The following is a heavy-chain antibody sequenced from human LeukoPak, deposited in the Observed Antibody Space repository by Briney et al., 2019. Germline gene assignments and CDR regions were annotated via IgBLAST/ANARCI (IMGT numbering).Heavy chain of an antibody. Sequence: ASVKVSCKASGYTFTSYYMHWVRQAPGQGLEWMGIINPSGGSTSYAQKFQGRVTMTRDMSTSTVYMELSSLRSDDTAVYYCAKVPAVVGAPDYWGQGTLVTVSS. V-gene: IGHV1-46*01. CDR2: INPSGGST. CDR3: AKVPAVVGAPDY. D-gene: IGHD1-26*01. J-gene: IGHJ4*02. CDR1: GYTFTSYY.